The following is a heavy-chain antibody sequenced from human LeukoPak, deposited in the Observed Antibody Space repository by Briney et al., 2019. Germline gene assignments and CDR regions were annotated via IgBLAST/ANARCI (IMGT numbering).Heavy chain of an antibody. CDR3: ARVRLLLRERAPPTYYFDY. D-gene: IGHD3-22*01. V-gene: IGHV4-4*02. Sequence: PSETLSLTCAVSGGSISSSNWWSWVRQPPGKGLEWIGEIYHSGSTNYNPSLKSRVTISVDTSKNQFSLKLSSVTAADTAVYYCARVRLLLRERAPPTYYFDYWGQGTLVTVSS. CDR1: GGSISSSNW. J-gene: IGHJ4*02. CDR2: IYHSGST.